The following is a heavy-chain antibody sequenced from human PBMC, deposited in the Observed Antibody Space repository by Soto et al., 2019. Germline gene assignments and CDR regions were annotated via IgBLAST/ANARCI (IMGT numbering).Heavy chain of an antibody. Sequence: KASETLSLTCTVSGGSISSSSYYWGWIRQPPGKGLEWIGSIYYSGSTYYNPSLKSRVTISVDTSKNQFSLRLSSVTAADTAVYYCARPSTSDYYGMDVWGQGTTVTVS. J-gene: IGHJ6*02. CDR1: GGSISSSSYY. CDR2: IYYSGST. CDR3: ARPSTSDYYGMDV. D-gene: IGHD2-2*01. V-gene: IGHV4-39*01.